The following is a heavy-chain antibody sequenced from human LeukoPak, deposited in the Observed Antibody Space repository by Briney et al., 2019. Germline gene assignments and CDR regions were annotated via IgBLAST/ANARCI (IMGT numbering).Heavy chain of an antibody. J-gene: IGHJ5*02. V-gene: IGHV4-59*01. CDR1: GVSISSYY. CDR2: IYYSGST. CDR3: ARGYDSSGPVGFDP. D-gene: IGHD3-22*01. Sequence: SETLSLTCTVSGVSISSYYWSWIRQPPGKGLEWIGYIYYSGSTNYNPSLKSRVTISVDTSKNQFSLKLSSVTAADTAVYYCARGYDSSGPVGFDPWGQGTLVTVSS.